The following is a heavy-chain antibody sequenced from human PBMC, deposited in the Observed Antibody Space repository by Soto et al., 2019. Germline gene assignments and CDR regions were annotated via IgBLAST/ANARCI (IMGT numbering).Heavy chain of an antibody. CDR1: GAYISDFS. CDR3: ARETGENWTYEAH. CDR2: ITINGNT. V-gene: IGHV4-4*07. D-gene: IGHD1-7*01. Sequence: PSETLSLTCIVSGAYISDFSWSWIRQPAGKGLEWIGRITINGNTQKSPSFKSRVTMSIDTSRNHFSLNLQSATAADTALYYCARETGENWTYEAHWGPGTLVTVSS. J-gene: IGHJ1*01.